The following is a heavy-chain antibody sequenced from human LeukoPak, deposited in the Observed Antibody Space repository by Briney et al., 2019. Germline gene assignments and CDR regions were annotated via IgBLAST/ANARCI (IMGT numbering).Heavy chain of an antibody. CDR3: AREDIAAAGTGAYYYYYMDV. CDR2: IYYSGST. CDR1: GGSISSHY. D-gene: IGHD6-13*01. Sequence: SETLSLTCTVSGGSISSHYWSWIRQPPGKGLEWIGYIYYSGSTNYNPSLKSRVTISVDTSKNQFSLKLSSVTAADTAVYYCAREDIAAAGTGAYYYYYMDVWGKGTTVTVSS. J-gene: IGHJ6*03. V-gene: IGHV4-59*11.